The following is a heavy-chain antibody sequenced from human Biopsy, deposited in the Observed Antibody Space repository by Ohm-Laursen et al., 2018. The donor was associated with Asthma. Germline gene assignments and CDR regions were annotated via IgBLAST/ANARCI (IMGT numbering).Heavy chain of an antibody. Sequence: GASVKVSCKGSRDIFSRYGFSWVRQAPGQGLEWMGGIIPISLTPSYARRFRGRVTISADEYTRTAYMELSSLRSEDTAVYYCARDPSYFDPSVEGWHLWGQGTMVTVSS. CDR2: IIPISLTP. CDR1: RDIFSRYG. D-gene: IGHD3-22*01. V-gene: IGHV1-69*13. J-gene: IGHJ3*01. CDR3: ARDPSYFDPSVEGWHL.